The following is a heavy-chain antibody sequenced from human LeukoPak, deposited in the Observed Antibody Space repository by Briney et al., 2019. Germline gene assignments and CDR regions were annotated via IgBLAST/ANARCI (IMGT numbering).Heavy chain of an antibody. CDR3: ARDRGYGIYYYYYMDV. J-gene: IGHJ6*03. CDR1: GYTFTGYY. CDR2: INPNSGGT. D-gene: IGHD5-18*01. V-gene: IGHV1-2*06. Sequence: ASVKVSCKASGYTFTGYYMHWVRQAPGQGLEWMGRINPNSGGTNYVQKFQGRVTMTRDTSISTAYVELSRLRSDDPAVYYCARDRGYGIYYYYYMDVWGKGTTVTVSS.